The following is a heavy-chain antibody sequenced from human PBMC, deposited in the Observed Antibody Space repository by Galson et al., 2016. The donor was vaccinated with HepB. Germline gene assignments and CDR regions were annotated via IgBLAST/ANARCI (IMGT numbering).Heavy chain of an antibody. D-gene: IGHD6-19*01. J-gene: IGHJ4*02. CDR2: ISPNSGAT. V-gene: IGHV1-2*04. CDR3: AISYTGWYGGVFDY. CDR1: GYTFTGYY. Sequence: SVKVSCKASGYTFTGYYMHWVRQAPGQGLEWMGWISPNSGATNYAQNFQGWVTMTRDTSISTAYMELSRLRSDDTAAYYCAISYTGWYGGVFDYWGQGTLVTGSS.